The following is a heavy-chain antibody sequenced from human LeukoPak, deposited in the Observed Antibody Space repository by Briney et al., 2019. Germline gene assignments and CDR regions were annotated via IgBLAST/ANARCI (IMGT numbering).Heavy chain of an antibody. CDR3: ARSVLGAYGVFDY. Sequence: PSETLSLTCAVSGDSISSSHWWGWVRQPPGKGLEWIGEIYHSGSTNYNPSLKSRVTISVDKSKNQVSLKLSSVTAADTAVYYCARSVLGAYGVFDYWGQGALVTVSS. CDR2: IYHSGST. CDR1: GDSISSSHW. D-gene: IGHD5-12*01. J-gene: IGHJ4*02. V-gene: IGHV4-4*02.